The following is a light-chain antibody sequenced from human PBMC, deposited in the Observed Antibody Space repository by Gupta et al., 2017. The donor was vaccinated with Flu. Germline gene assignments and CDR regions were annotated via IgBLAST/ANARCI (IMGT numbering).Light chain of an antibody. CDR3: QQYYSTLRT. CDR1: QSVLYSSNNKNY. CDR2: WAS. V-gene: IGKV4-1*01. J-gene: IGKJ1*01. Sequence: DIVMHQSPDSLAVSLGERATINCKSSQSVLYSSNNKNYLAWYQQKPGQPPKLLIYWASTRESGVPDRFSGSGSGTDFTLTISSLQAEDVAVYYCQQYYSTLRTFGQGTKVEIK.